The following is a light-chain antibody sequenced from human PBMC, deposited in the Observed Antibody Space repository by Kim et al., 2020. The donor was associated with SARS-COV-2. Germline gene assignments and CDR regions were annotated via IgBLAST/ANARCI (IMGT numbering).Light chain of an antibody. Sequence: ETVMTQSPATLSVSPGGRVTLSCRAGQTVTSNLAWYQQKPGQAPRLLIYGASTRATGIPARFSGSGSGTEFTLTISSLQSEDFAVYYCQQYNKWPPHFGGGTKVDIK. CDR1: QTVTSN. V-gene: IGKV3-15*01. CDR3: QQYNKWPPH. J-gene: IGKJ4*01. CDR2: GAS.